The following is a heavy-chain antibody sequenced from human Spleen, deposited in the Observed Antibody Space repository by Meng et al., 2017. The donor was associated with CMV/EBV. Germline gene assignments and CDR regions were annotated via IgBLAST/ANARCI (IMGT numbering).Heavy chain of an antibody. J-gene: IGHJ6*02. CDR3: VKEGYTFGQGYYYYYGLDV. D-gene: IGHD5-18*01. V-gene: IGHV3-33*06. CDR2: IWYDGTKK. Sequence: GGSLRLSCAASGFTFNSHGLHWVRQAPGEGLEWGAVIWYDGTKKYYADSVKGRFTISRDNSKNTLSLQMNSLRAEDTAAYYCVKEGYTFGQGYYYYYGLDVWGQGTTVTVSS. CDR1: GFTFNSHG.